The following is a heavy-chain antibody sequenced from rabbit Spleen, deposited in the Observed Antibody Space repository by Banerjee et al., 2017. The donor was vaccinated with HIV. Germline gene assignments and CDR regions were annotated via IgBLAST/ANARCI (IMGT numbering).Heavy chain of an antibody. Sequence: QSLEESGGDLAKPGASLTLTCTASGLSLSDSDYMCWVRQAPGKGLELIACIYTSSGKTYYASWVNGRFSISRSTSLNTVTLQMTSLTAADTATYFCARDPDTSTKYYFDLWGPGTLVTVS. CDR1: GLSLSDSDY. CDR3: ARDPDTSTKYYFDL. V-gene: IGHV1S40*01. J-gene: IGHJ4*01. D-gene: IGHD1-1*01. CDR2: IYTSSGKT.